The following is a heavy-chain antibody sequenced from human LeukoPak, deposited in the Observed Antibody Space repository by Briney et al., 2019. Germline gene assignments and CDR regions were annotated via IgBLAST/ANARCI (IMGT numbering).Heavy chain of an antibody. CDR1: GFTLSSYW. CDR2: IKQDGSEK. Sequence: GGSLRLSCAASGFTLSSYWMSWVRQAPGKGLEWVANIKQDGSEKYYVDSVKGRFTISRDNAKNSLYLQMNSLRAEDTAVYYCARSAYSYYYDSSGYDYWGQGTLVTVSS. J-gene: IGHJ4*02. CDR3: ARSAYSYYYDSSGYDY. D-gene: IGHD3-22*01. V-gene: IGHV3-7*01.